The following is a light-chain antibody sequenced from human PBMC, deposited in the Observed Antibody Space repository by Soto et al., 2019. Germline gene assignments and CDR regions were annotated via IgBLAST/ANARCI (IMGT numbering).Light chain of an antibody. V-gene: IGLV2-23*02. CDR3: CSYAGSRTLV. J-gene: IGLJ2*01. Sequence: QSVLTQPASVSGSPGQSITISCTGTSSDVGSYNLVSWYQQHPGKAPKLMIYDVSKRPSGVSNRFSGSKSGNTASLTISGLQAEDEADYYCCSYAGSRTLVFGGGTKLTVL. CDR2: DVS. CDR1: SSDVGSYNL.